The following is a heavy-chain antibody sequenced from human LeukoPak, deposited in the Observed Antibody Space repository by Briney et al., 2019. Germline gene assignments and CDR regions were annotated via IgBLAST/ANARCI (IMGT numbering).Heavy chain of an antibody. J-gene: IGHJ6*03. CDR3: ARGYGDYDPYYYYYYYMDV. D-gene: IGHD4-17*01. Sequence: SETLSLTCAVYGGSFSGYYWSWIRQPPGKGLEWIGEINHSGSTNYNPSLKSRVTISVDTSKNQFSLKLSSVTAADTAVYYCARGYGDYDPYYYYYYYMDVWGKGITVTISS. CDR2: INHSGST. V-gene: IGHV4-34*01. CDR1: GGSFSGYY.